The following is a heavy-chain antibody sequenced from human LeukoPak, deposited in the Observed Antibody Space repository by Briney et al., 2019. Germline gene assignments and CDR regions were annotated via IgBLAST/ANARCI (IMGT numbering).Heavy chain of an antibody. J-gene: IGHJ4*02. CDR2: ITGSGDRT. CDR3: ARRDIVVIVSASDY. V-gene: IGHV3-23*01. Sequence: GGSLRLSCVASGFTFTTYGMNWVRQAPGKGLEWVSGITGSGDRTYYGDSVKGRFTVSRDNSKNTVYLQMNSLRVDDTAVYYCARRDIVVIVSASDYWGQGTLVTVSS. D-gene: IGHD2-15*01. CDR1: GFTFTTYG.